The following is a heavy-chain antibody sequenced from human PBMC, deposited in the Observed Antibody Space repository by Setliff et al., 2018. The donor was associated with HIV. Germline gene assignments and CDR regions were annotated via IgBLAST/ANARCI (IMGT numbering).Heavy chain of an antibody. CDR1: GGSISSSNW. CDR2: IYHSGST. V-gene: IGHV4-4*02. Sequence: PSETLSLTCAVSGGSISSSNWWSWVRQPPGKGLEWIGEIYHSGSTNYNPSLKSRVTISVDKSKNQLSLTLTSVTTTDTAVYYCARGGLGGFWSGYFTSGSFDSWGQGILVTVSS. CDR3: ARGGLGGFWSGYFTSGSFDS. J-gene: IGHJ4*02. D-gene: IGHD3-3*01.